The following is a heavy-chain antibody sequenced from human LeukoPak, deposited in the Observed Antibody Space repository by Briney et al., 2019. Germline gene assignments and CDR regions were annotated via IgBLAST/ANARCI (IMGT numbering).Heavy chain of an antibody. Sequence: SETQSLTCTVSGGSISSYYWSWIRQPPGKGLEWVGHIYHSGGTNYSPSLKSRVTISVDTSKNQFSLKLSSVTAADTAVYFCARTTNGGVWFDPWGQGTLVTVSS. V-gene: IGHV4-59*01. CDR3: ARTTNGGVWFDP. CDR2: IYHSGGT. D-gene: IGHD3-16*01. J-gene: IGHJ5*02. CDR1: GGSISSYY.